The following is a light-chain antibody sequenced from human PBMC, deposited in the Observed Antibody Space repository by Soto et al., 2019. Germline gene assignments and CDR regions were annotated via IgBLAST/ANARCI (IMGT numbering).Light chain of an antibody. J-gene: IGKJ1*01. CDR3: LQRSSSPKT. V-gene: IGKV1-17*02. CDR2: AAS. CDR1: QGIGKD. Sequence: DVQMTQSPSSLSASVGDRVTITCRASQGIGKDLDWYQQRPGKAPKRLIYAASTWQSGVPSRFGGSGSGTHFVLTINNLQPEDFATYCCLQRSSSPKTFGQGTKVEVK.